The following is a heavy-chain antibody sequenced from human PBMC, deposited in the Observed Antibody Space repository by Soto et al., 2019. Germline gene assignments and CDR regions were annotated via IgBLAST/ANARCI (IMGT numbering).Heavy chain of an antibody. CDR3: AREEGGGYDHRWFDP. D-gene: IGHD5-12*01. Sequence: QVQLQESGPGLVKPSQTLSLTCTVSGGSISSGGYYWSWIRQHPGKGLEWIGYIYYSGSTYYNPPPKRGVTIAVDTSKNQFSLKLSSVTAADTAVYYCAREEGGGYDHRWFDPWGQGTLVTVSS. CDR2: IYYSGST. CDR1: GGSISSGGYY. V-gene: IGHV4-31*03. J-gene: IGHJ5*02.